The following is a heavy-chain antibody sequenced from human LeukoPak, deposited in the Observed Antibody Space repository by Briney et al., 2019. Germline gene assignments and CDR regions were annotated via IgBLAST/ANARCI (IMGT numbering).Heavy chain of an antibody. Sequence: SQTLSLTCTVSGFSISSGHYWGWVRRPPGAGLEWIGGVYQSGTTYYNPSLKGRVTTSVDISKKQFYLRLRPLTAADPAVYYCARVFLNNGYSSYFDCWGQGTLVTVSS. V-gene: IGHV4-38-2*02. D-gene: IGHD1/OR15-1a*01. CDR3: ARVFLNNGYSSYFDC. J-gene: IGHJ4*02. CDR1: GFSISSGHY. CDR2: VYQSGTT.